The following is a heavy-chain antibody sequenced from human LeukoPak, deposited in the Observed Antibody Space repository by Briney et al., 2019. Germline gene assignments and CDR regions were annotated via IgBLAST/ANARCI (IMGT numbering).Heavy chain of an antibody. Sequence: GGSLRLSCAASGFTFSDYYMSWIRQAPGKGLEWVSYISSSGSSIYYADSVKGRFTISRDNAKNSLYLQMNSLRAEDTAVYYCARRSSSWYYYYYGMDVWGQGTTVTVSS. CDR1: GFTFSDYY. J-gene: IGHJ6*02. CDR2: ISSSGSSI. CDR3: ARRSSSWYYYYYGMDV. V-gene: IGHV3-11*01. D-gene: IGHD6-13*01.